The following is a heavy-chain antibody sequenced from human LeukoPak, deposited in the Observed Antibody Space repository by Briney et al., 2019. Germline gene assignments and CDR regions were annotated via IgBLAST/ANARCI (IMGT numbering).Heavy chain of an antibody. J-gene: IGHJ4*02. Sequence: SETLSLTCTVSGGSTNSNYWSWIRQPPEKGLEWIGYISYSGSTNYNPSLKSRVTISLDTSKSQFSLNLNSVTAADTAVYYCARGRQVGNTGYYFDYWGQGTLVTVSS. V-gene: IGHV4-59*01. D-gene: IGHD1-26*01. CDR2: ISYSGST. CDR1: GGSTNSNY. CDR3: ARGRQVGNTGYYFDY.